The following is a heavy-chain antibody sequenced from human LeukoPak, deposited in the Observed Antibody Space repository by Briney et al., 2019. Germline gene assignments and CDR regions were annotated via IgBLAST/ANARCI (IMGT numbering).Heavy chain of an antibody. CDR1: GFTFSRHW. D-gene: IGHD2/OR15-2a*01. J-gene: IGHJ4*02. CDR3: ARDGGHSTDLDY. Sequence: GGSLRLSCALSGFTFSRHWMSWVRQAPGKGPEWVANIKQDGSERYYVASVKGRFTISRDNAKNSLYLQMNSLRAEDTAVYYCARDGGHSTDLDYWGQGTLVTVSS. V-gene: IGHV3-7*01. CDR2: IKQDGSER.